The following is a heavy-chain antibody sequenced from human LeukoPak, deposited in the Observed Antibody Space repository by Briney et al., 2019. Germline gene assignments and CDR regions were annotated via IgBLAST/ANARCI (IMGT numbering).Heavy chain of an antibody. Sequence: TGGSLRLSCAASGFTFSSYEMSWVRQAPGKGLEWVSYISSSGGSIYYADSVKGRFTISRDNAKSSLYLQMSSLRAEDTAVYYCARVGRSNKSGGWGQGTLVTASS. J-gene: IGHJ4*02. CDR3: ARVGRSNKSGG. D-gene: IGHD1/OR15-1a*01. CDR1: GFTFSSYE. CDR2: ISSSGGSI. V-gene: IGHV3-48*03.